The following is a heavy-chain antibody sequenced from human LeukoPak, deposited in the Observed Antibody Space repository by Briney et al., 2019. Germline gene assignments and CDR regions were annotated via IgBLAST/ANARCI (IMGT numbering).Heavy chain of an antibody. CDR3: ARAADFWSGYYFDY. V-gene: IGHV1-2*02. CDR1: GYTFTGYY. Sequence: ASVKVSCKASGYTFTGYYMHWVRQAPGQGPEWMGWTNPNSGGTNYAQKFQGRVTMTRDTSISTAYMELSRLRSDDTAVYYCARAADFWSGYYFDYWGQGTLVTVSS. J-gene: IGHJ4*02. D-gene: IGHD3-3*01. CDR2: TNPNSGGT.